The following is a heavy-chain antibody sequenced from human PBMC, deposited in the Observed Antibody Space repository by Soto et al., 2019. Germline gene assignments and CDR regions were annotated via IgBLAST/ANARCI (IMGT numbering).Heavy chain of an antibody. V-gene: IGHV3-33*01. J-gene: IGHJ3*02. CDR3: ARSELGVLQWLRSDHGAFDI. Sequence: PGGSLRLSCAASGFTFSSYGMHWVRQAPGKGLEWVAVIWYDGSNKYYADSVKGRFTISRDNSKNTLYLQMNSLRAEDTAVYYCARSELGVLQWLRSDHGAFDIWGQGTMVTVSS. CDR1: GFTFSSYG. D-gene: IGHD5-12*01. CDR2: IWYDGSNK.